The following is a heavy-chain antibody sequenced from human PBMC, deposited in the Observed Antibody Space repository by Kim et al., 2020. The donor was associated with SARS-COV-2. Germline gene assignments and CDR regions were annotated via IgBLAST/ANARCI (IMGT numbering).Heavy chain of an antibody. V-gene: IGHV4-34*01. CDR1: GGSFSGYY. CDR3: ARGRRITMVRGVIIGGVFFDY. J-gene: IGHJ4*02. Sequence: SETLSLTCAVYGGSFSGYYWSWIRQPPGKGLEWIGEINHSGSTNYNPSLKSRVTISVDTSKNQFSLKLSSVTAADTAVYYCARGRRITMVRGVIIGGVFFDYWGQGTLVTVSS. D-gene: IGHD3-10*01. CDR2: INHSGST.